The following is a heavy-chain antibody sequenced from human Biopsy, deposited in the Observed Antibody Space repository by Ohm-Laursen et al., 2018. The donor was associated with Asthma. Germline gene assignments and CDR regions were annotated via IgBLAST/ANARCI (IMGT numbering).Heavy chain of an antibody. V-gene: IGHV1-18*01. Sequence: ASVKVSCQASGYTFNSAGITWARQDPGQGIEWMGWISVYNGNTKGAQKLQDRVTMITDTSTSTAYMELRSLRYDDTAVYFCARAVDYSHYYGIDVWGQGTTVTVS. J-gene: IGHJ6*02. CDR1: GYTFNSAG. D-gene: IGHD3-10*01. CDR2: ISVYNGNT. CDR3: ARAVDYSHYYGIDV.